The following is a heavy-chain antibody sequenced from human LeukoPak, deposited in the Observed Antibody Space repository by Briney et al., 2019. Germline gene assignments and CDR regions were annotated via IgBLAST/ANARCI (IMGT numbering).Heavy chain of an antibody. V-gene: IGHV3-49*04. CDR1: GFNFGDSA. CDR3: TRLPVGTNAFDI. J-gene: IGHJ3*02. CDR2: IRSKTYGGTI. Sequence: PGGSLRLSCTTSGFNFGDSAMTWVRQAPGKGLEWVGLIRSKTYGGTIEYAASVKGRFIISRDDSKSIAYLQLNSLKTEDTAVYYCTRLPVGTNAFDISGQGTMVIVSS. D-gene: IGHD1-26*01.